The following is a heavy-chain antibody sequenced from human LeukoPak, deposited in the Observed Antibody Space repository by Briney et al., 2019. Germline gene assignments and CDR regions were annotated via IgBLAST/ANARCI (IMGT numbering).Heavy chain of an antibody. J-gene: IGHJ4*02. V-gene: IGHV3-48*02. CDR1: GFTFSSYS. CDR2: ISSSSSII. CDR3: ARGLGAPPCI. D-gene: IGHD5-12*01. Sequence: GGSLRLSCAASGFTFSSYSVNWVRQAPENGLEWVSYISSSSSIIYYADSVKGRFTISRDNAKNSLYLQMNSLRDEDTAVYYCARGLGAPPCIWGQGTLVTVSS.